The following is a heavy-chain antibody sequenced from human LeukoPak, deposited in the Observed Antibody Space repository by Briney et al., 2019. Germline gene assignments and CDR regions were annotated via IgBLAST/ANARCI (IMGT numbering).Heavy chain of an antibody. CDR1: GFTFSSNG. Sequence: GGSLRLSCAASGFTFSSNGMHWVRQAPGKGLVWVSHINSDGTSATYADSVKGRFTISRDNAKNTLFLQMNSLRAEDTAVYYCARDTPGLGIDNWGQGTLVTVSS. V-gene: IGHV3-74*01. J-gene: IGHJ4*02. CDR3: ARDTPGLGIDN. D-gene: IGHD7-27*01. CDR2: INSDGTSA.